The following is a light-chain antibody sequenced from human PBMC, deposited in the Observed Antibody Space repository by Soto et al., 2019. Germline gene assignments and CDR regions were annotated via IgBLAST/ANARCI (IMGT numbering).Light chain of an antibody. V-gene: IGKV3-11*01. CDR3: QQRADWPPEWT. CDR2: DAS. Sequence: EVVLTQSPATLSLSPGERATLSCRASQSVSRYLAWYQQKPGQAPRLLISDASNRASDIPARFSGSGSGTDFSLIISSLEPEDVAVYYCQQRADWPPEWTFGQGTKVEIK. J-gene: IGKJ1*01. CDR1: QSVSRY.